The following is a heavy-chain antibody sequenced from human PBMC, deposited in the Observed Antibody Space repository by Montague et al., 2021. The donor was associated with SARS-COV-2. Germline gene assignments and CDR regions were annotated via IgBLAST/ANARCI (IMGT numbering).Heavy chain of an antibody. Sequence: SETLSLTCGVSGASLNAYYWSWIRQPPGKGLEWIGEINHIGGTNNNPSLKSRVTISLDTSNNHFSLKLSSVTAADTAVYYCARQMGQSSIVGVVIQYCFDYWGQGTLVTVSS. CDR1: GASLNAYY. D-gene: IGHD3-3*01. CDR2: INHIGGT. V-gene: IGHV4-34*01. J-gene: IGHJ4*02. CDR3: ARQMGQSSIVGVVIQYCFDY.